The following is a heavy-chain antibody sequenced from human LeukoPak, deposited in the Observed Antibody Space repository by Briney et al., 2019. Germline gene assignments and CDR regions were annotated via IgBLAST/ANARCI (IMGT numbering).Heavy chain of an antibody. V-gene: IGHV5-51*01. CDR1: GYSFTSYW. Sequence: AESPKISCKGSGYSFTSYWIGWVRQMPGKGLEWMGIIYPGDCDTIYSPSFQGHVTISADKSIITAYLQWSSLKASDTAMYYCARLVVVAALIDYWGQGTLVTVSS. CDR3: ARLVVVAALIDY. CDR2: IYPGDCDT. D-gene: IGHD2-15*01. J-gene: IGHJ4*02.